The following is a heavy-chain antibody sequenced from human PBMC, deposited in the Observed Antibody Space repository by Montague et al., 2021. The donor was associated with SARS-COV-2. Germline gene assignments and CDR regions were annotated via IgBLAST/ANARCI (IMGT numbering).Heavy chain of an antibody. Sequence: SRILSLSASGFTFRSHWMHWVRQVPEKGLVWVSRIDNDGSSTNYVDFVKGRFTISRDNAKNTLDLQMNSLRVEDTAVYYCARGVGITIFGDLSLEGDYYYSMDVWGQGTAVTVSS. D-gene: IGHD3-3*01. CDR2: IDNDGSST. V-gene: IGHV3-74*01. CDR3: ARGVGITIFGDLSLEGDYYYSMDV. J-gene: IGHJ6*02. CDR1: GFTFRSHW.